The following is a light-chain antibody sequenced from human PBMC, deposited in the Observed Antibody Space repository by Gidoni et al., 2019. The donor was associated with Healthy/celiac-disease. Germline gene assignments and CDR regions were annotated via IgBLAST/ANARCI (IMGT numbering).Light chain of an antibody. CDR1: SSDVGSYNI. V-gene: IGLV2-23*01. Sequence: QSALTQPASVSGSPGQSITISCTGTSSDVGSYNIVSWYQQHPGKAPKLMIYEGSKRPSGVSNRFSCSKSGSTASLTISGLQAEDEADYYCCSYAGSSTWVFGGGTKLTVL. J-gene: IGLJ3*02. CDR2: EGS. CDR3: CSYAGSSTWV.